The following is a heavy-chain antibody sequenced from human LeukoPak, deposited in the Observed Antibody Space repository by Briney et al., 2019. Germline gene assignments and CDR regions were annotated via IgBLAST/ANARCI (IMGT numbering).Heavy chain of an antibody. D-gene: IGHD1-14*01. CDR3: ARDFRLGGPTGSIN. CDR2: IRAGGHDR. CDR1: GVTSGEYA. Sequence: GGSLRLSCEASGVTSGEYAVTGVRRTPGGGVESVSGIRAGGHDRNDADAMRGLFTFSRDNCRGTVYQQMDSRGADDPGFYCCARDFRLGGPTGSINWGQGTLVIVSS. J-gene: IGHJ4*02. V-gene: IGHV3-23*01.